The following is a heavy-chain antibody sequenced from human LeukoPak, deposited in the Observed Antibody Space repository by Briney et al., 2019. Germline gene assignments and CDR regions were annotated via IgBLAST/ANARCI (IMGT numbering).Heavy chain of an antibody. J-gene: IGHJ4*02. D-gene: IGHD3-3*01. CDR3: ARGGGLEWFPLVYYFDY. Sequence: PSETLSLTCAVYGGSFSGYYWSWIRLPPGKGLEWIGEINHSGSTNYNPSLKSRVTISVDTSKNQFSLKLSSVTAADTAVYYCARGGGLEWFPLVYYFDYWGQGTLVTVSS. V-gene: IGHV4-34*01. CDR2: INHSGST. CDR1: GGSFSGYY.